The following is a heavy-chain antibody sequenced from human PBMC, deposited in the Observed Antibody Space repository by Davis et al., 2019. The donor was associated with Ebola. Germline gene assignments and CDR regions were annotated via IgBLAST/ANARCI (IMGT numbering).Heavy chain of an antibody. D-gene: IGHD5-18*01. CDR3: ARARGYSYGSRFDL. Sequence: GSLRLSCSVSGFTSTDFAFHWVRQAPGKGLEWVALISDDGRHRYYADFVKGRFTVSRDDSKKTIFLQMNSLRIDDTALYYCARARGYSYGSRFDLWGRGTLVSVSP. J-gene: IGHJ2*01. CDR1: GFTSTDFA. V-gene: IGHV3-30*04. CDR2: ISDDGRHR.